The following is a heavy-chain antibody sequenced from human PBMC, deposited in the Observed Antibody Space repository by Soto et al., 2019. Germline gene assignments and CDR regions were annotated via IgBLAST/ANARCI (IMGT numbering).Heavy chain of an antibody. CDR1: GFTFSSSS. J-gene: IGHJ4*02. D-gene: IGHD3-10*01. CDR3: ARDPSYYGSESYYYFDH. CDR2: ISGTSDYI. V-gene: IGHV3-21*01. Sequence: GGSLRLSCATSGFTFSSSSMNWVRQAPGKRLEWVSSISGTSDYIDYADAVKGRFTISRDNAKNSLSLQMNSLRAKDRGVYFWARDPSYYGSESYYYFDHWGRGTPVTVP.